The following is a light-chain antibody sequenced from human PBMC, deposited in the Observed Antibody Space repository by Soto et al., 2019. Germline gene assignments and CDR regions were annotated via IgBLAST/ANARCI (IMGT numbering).Light chain of an antibody. CDR2: KAS. CDR3: QPYNSYSRT. J-gene: IGKJ1*01. Sequence: DIQMTQPPSTLSASVGDRVTITCRASQSISSWLAWYQHKPGKAPKLLIYKASTLESGVPSRFSGSGSETEFTLTISSLQPDDSATYYCQPYNSYSRTFGQGTRWIS. CDR1: QSISSW. V-gene: IGKV1-5*03.